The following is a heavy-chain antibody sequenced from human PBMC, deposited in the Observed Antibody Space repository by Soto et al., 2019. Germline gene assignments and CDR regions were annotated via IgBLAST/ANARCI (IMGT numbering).Heavy chain of an antibody. Sequence: VQLVESGGGLVQPGGSLRLSCSASGFIFSESTIYWVRQVPGKGLEAISAVSTSGRSTYYADSVKDRFTISRDNSKNTLYLQMDRLRAEDTARYYCGREPYVSYYGVDVWGQGTTVIVSS. CDR1: GFIFSEST. D-gene: IGHD3-10*02. CDR2: VSTSGRST. V-gene: IGHV3-64*04. CDR3: GREPYVSYYGVDV. J-gene: IGHJ6*02.